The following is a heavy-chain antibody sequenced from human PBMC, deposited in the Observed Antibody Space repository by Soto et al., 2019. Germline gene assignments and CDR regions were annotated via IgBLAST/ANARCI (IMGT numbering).Heavy chain of an antibody. J-gene: IGHJ4*02. CDR3: ARHGVSGCTPYYFDY. Sequence: SQTLSLTCAISGDSVSSNSAAWNWIRQSPSRGLEWLGRTYYRSKWYNDYAVSVKSRITINPDTSKNQFSLKLSSVTAADTAVYYCARHGVSGCTPYYFDYWGQGTLVTVSS. D-gene: IGHD6-19*01. CDR2: TYYRSKWYN. V-gene: IGHV6-1*01. CDR1: GDSVSSNSAA.